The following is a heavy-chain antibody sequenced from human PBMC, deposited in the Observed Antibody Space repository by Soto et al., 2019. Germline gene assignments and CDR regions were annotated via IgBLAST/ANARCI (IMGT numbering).Heavy chain of an antibody. CDR1: GGSISSYD. J-gene: IGHJ6*02. V-gene: IGHV4-59*01. Sequence: KTRSLTCRVSGGSISSYDWSGIRKPPGKGREWIGYIYYSGSTNYNPSLKSRVTISVDTSKNQFSLKLSSVTAADMAVYYCAIFLSTGYGSSYYGMDVWGQVPTVTASS. CDR3: AIFLSTGYGSSYYGMDV. CDR2: IYYSGST. D-gene: IGHD3-9*01.